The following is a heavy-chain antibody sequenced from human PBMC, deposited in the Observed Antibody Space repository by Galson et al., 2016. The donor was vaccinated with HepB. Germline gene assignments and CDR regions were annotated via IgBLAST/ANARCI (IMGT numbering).Heavy chain of an antibody. V-gene: IGHV3-33*01. CDR1: GFSFSDYG. D-gene: IGHD4-11*01. CDR3: ARESTVIGPFDY. CDR2: PWFDGTNE. J-gene: IGHJ4*02. Sequence: SLRLSCAASGFSFSDYGFHWVRQAPGKGLEWVSVPWFDGTNEYYAASVRGRFTVSRDNSNQTVYLHMRSLRVEDTAVYYCARESTVIGPFDYWGQGTLVTVSS.